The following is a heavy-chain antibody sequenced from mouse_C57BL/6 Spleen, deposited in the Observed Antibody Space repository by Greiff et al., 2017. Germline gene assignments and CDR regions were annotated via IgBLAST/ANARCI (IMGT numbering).Heavy chain of an antibody. V-gene: IGHV1-82*01. Sequence: QVQLKESGPELVKPGASVKISCKASGYAFSSSWMNWVKQRPGQGLEWIGRIYPGDGDTNYNGKFKGKATLTADKSSSTAYMQLSSLTSEDSAVYFCARRPLFDYWGQGTTLTVSS. J-gene: IGHJ2*01. CDR3: ARRPLFDY. CDR2: IYPGDGDT. CDR1: GYAFSSSW.